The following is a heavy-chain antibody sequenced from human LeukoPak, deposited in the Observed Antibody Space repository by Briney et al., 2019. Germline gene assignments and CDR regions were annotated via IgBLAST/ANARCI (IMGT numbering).Heavy chain of an antibody. V-gene: IGHV4-38-2*02. Sequence: SETLSLTCTVSGYSISSGYYWGWIRQPPGKGLEWIGSIYHSGSTYYNPSLKSRVTISVDTSKNQFSLKLSSVTAADTAVYYCARVPSADCSGGSCSRDYYMDVWGKGTTVTVSS. CDR2: IYHSGST. D-gene: IGHD2-15*01. CDR1: GYSISSGYY. CDR3: ARVPSADCSGGSCSRDYYMDV. J-gene: IGHJ6*03.